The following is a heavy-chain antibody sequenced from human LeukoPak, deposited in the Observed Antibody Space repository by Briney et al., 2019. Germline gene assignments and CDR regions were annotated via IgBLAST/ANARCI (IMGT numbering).Heavy chain of an antibody. CDR2: ISWNSGSI. D-gene: IGHD3-3*01. CDR3: AKSPNYDFWSGGDY. Sequence: GRSLRLSCAASGFTFYDYAMHWVRHAPGKGLEWVSGISWNSGSIGYADSVKGRFTISRDNAKNSLYLQMNSLRAEDTALYYCAKSPNYDFWSGGDYWGQGTLVTVSS. CDR1: GFTFYDYA. J-gene: IGHJ4*02. V-gene: IGHV3-9*01.